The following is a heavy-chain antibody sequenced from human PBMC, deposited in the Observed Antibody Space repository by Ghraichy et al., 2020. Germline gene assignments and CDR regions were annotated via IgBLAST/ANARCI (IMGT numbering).Heavy chain of an antibody. V-gene: IGHV3-23*01. Sequence: GGSLRLSCAASGFTFSSYAMSCVRQAPGKGLEWVSAISGSGRITYYADSVKGRFTISRDNSKNTLYLQTISLRAEDTAVYYCAKGRYSGYDGYAFDIWGQGTMVTVSS. D-gene: IGHD5-12*01. J-gene: IGHJ3*02. CDR1: GFTFSSYA. CDR2: ISGSGRIT. CDR3: AKGRYSGYDGYAFDI.